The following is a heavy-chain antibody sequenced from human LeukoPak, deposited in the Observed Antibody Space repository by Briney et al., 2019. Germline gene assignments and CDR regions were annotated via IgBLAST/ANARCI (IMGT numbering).Heavy chain of an antibody. Sequence: PSETLSLTCAVYGGSFSGYYWSWIRQPPGKGLEWIGEINHSGSTNYNPSLKSRVTISVDTSKNQFSLKLSSVTAADTAVYYCARGCSGGSCYPAHFDHWGQGTLVTVSS. CDR1: GGSFSGYY. J-gene: IGHJ4*02. V-gene: IGHV4-34*01. CDR3: ARGCSGGSCYPAHFDH. CDR2: INHSGST. D-gene: IGHD2-15*01.